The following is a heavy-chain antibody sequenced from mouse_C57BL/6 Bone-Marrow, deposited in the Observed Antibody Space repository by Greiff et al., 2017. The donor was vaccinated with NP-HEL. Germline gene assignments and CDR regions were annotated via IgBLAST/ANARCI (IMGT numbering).Heavy chain of an antibody. V-gene: IGHV5-6*01. CDR3: AREDGKGDFDY. D-gene: IGHD1-1*01. CDR2: ISSGGSYT. CDR1: GFTFSSYG. Sequence: EVKLVESGGDLVKPGGSLKLSCAASGFTFSSYGMSWVRQTPDKRLEWVATISSGGSYTYYPDSVKGRFTISRDNAKNTLYLQMSSRKSEDTAMYYCAREDGKGDFDYWGQGTTLTVSS. J-gene: IGHJ2*01.